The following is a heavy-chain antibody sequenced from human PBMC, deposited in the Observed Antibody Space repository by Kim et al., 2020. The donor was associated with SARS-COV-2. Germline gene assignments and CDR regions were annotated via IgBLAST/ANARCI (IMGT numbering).Heavy chain of an antibody. V-gene: IGHV4-34*01. CDR3: ARVIRSGYYYSDY. Sequence: YNPSLKSRVTLSVDTSKNQFSLKLSSVTAADTAVYYCARVIRSGYYYSDYWGQGTLVTVSS. D-gene: IGHD3-22*01. J-gene: IGHJ4*02.